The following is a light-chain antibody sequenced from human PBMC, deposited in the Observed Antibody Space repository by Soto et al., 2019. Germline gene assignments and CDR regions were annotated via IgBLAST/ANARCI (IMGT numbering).Light chain of an antibody. V-gene: IGKV3-15*01. CDR1: QSVTSN. CDR2: GAS. CDR3: QQHNKWPRT. Sequence: EIVMTQSPATLSVSPGARATLSCRASQSVTSNLAWYQQKPGQAPRLLIYGASKRATGIPARLSGSGSGTEFTLTISSLQSEDFAVYYCQQHNKWPRTFGQGTKLEVK. J-gene: IGKJ2*02.